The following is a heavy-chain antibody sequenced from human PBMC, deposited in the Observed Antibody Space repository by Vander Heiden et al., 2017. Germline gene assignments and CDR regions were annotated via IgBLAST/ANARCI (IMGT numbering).Heavy chain of an antibody. CDR1: GFTFSSYS. D-gene: IGHD6-19*01. Sequence: EVQLVESGGGLVKPGGSLRPSCAASGFTFSSYSMNWVRQAPGKGLEWVSSISSSSSYIYYADSVKGRFTISRDNAKNSLYLQMNSLRAEDTAVYYCARASIAVAVDYWGQGTLVTVSS. CDR2: ISSSSSYI. CDR3: ARASIAVAVDY. V-gene: IGHV3-21*01. J-gene: IGHJ4*02.